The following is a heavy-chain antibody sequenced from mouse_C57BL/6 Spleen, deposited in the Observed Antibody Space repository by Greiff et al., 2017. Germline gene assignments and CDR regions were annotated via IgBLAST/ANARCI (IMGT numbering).Heavy chain of an antibody. CDR3: ARRGYYGSSYYYYAMDY. CDR2: IDPSDSYT. D-gene: IGHD1-1*01. V-gene: IGHV1-69*01. J-gene: IGHJ4*01. Sequence: VQLQQPGAELVMPGASVKLSCKASGYTFTSYWMHWVKQRPGQGLEWIGEIDPSDSYTNYNQKFKGKSTLTVDKSSSTAYMQLSSLTSEDSAVYYCARRGYYGSSYYYYAMDYWGQGTSVTVSS. CDR1: GYTFTSYW.